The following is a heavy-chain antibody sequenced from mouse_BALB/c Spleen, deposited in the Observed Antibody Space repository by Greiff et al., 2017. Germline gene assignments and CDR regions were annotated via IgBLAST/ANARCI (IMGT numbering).Heavy chain of an antibody. Sequence: EVKLVESGGGLVQPGGSRKLSCAASGFTFSSFGMHWVRQAPEKGLEWVAYISSGSSTIYYADTVKGRFTISRDNPKNTLFLQMTSLRSEDTAMYYCAREGCYWGQGTSVTVSS. CDR1: GFTFSSFG. CDR3: AREGCY. J-gene: IGHJ4*01. CDR2: ISSGSSTI. V-gene: IGHV5-17*02.